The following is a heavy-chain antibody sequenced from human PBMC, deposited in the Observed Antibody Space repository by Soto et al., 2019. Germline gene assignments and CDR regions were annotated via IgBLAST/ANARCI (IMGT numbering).Heavy chain of an antibody. D-gene: IGHD2-15*01. CDR2: IYPGDSDT. CDR1: GYSFTSYW. Sequence: GESLKISCKGSGYSFTSYWIGWVRQMPGKGLEWMGIIYPGDSDTRYSPSFQGQVTISADKSISTAYLQWSSLKASDTAMYSCARAVVAPGYYYGMDVWGQGTTVTVSS. V-gene: IGHV5-51*01. CDR3: ARAVVAPGYYYGMDV. J-gene: IGHJ6*02.